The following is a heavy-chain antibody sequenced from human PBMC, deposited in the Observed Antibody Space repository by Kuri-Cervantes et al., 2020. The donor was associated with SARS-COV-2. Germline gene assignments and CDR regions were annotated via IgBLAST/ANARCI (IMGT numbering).Heavy chain of an antibody. D-gene: IGHD2-2*01. CDR2: TSAYNGNT. CDR1: GYTFTSYG. V-gene: IGHV1-18*01. J-gene: IGHJ5*02. Sequence: ASVKVSCKASGYTFTSYGISWVRQAPGQGLEWMGWTSAYNGNTNYAQKLQGRVTMTTDTSTSTAYMELRSLRSDDTAVYYCARVVCSSTSCRGWWFDPWGQGTLVTVSS. CDR3: ARVVCSSTSCRGWWFDP.